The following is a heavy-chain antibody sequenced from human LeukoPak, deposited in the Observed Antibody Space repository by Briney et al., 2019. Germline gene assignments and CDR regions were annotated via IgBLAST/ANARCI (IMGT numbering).Heavy chain of an antibody. J-gene: IGHJ4*02. D-gene: IGHD1-26*01. CDR1: GYTLTGYY. V-gene: IGHV1-2*02. Sequence: GASVKVSCKASGYTLTGYYMHWVRQAPGQGLEWMGWINPNSGGTNYAQKFQGRVTMTRDTSISTAYMELSRLRSDDTAVYYCARASGSYSPGCDYWGQGTLVTVSS. CDR2: INPNSGGT. CDR3: ARASGSYSPGCDY.